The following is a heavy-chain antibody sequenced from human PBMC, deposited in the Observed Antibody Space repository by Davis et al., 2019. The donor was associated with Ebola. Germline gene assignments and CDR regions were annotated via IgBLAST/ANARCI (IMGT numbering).Heavy chain of an antibody. V-gene: IGHV1-69*06. CDR3: ARDVVAVDSSSWYLGGFDY. CDR2: IIPIFGTA. J-gene: IGHJ4*02. Sequence: AASVKVSCKASGGTFSSYAISWVRQAPGQGLEWMGGIIPIFGTANYAQKFQGRVTITADKSTSTVYMELSSLRSEDAAVYYCARDVVAVDSSSWYLGGFDYWGQGTLVTVSS. CDR1: GGTFSSYA. D-gene: IGHD6-13*01.